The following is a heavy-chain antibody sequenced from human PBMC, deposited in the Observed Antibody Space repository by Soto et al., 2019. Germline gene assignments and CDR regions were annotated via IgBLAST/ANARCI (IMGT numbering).Heavy chain of an antibody. Sequence: QVQLQESGPGLVKPSXXXSXTXXVXGGSISXDXWXWXRQHPGKGLEWIGYIYYSGTTYYNPSLESRVTISVDTSNNQFSLKLRSVSAADTAIYXXARVGXGXXNWFDPWGQGTLVTVSS. D-gene: IGHD2-15*01. CDR3: ARVGXGXXNWFDP. CDR2: IYYSGTT. V-gene: IGHV4-31*02. J-gene: IGHJ5*02. CDR1: GGSISXDX.